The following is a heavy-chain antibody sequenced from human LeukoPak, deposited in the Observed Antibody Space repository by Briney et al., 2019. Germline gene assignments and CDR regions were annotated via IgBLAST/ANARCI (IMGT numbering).Heavy chain of an antibody. J-gene: IGHJ6*02. D-gene: IGHD6-19*01. V-gene: IGHV3-74*01. CDR1: GFNLSSYW. Sequence: GGSLRLSCAASGFNLSSYWMHWVRQAPGKGLMWVSAIYTDDISKNYADSVKGRFTISRDNSKNTLYLQMNSLRAEDTAVYYCARGTPSSSGWLYYSMDVWGQGTTVTVSS. CDR3: ARGTPSSSGWLYYSMDV. CDR2: IYTDDISK.